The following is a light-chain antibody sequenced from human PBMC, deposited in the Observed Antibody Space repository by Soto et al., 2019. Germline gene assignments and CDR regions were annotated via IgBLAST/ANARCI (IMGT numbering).Light chain of an antibody. V-gene: IGKV3-20*01. CDR2: GAS. CDR3: QQYGSSPPYT. Sequence: EIVLTQSPGTLSLSPGERATLSCRASQSVSSSYLAWYQQKPGQAPRLLIYGASSRATGIPDRFCGSGSGTDFTLTISRLEPEVFAVYYCQQYGSSPPYTFGQGTKLEIK. J-gene: IGKJ2*01. CDR1: QSVSSSY.